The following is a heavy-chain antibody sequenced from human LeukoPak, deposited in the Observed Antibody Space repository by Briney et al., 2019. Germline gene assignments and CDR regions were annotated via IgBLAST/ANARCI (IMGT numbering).Heavy chain of an antibody. CDR3: ARVERGLHQKDY. CDR1: GYTFTGYY. V-gene: IGHV1-8*02. D-gene: IGHD5-24*01. J-gene: IGHJ4*02. CDR2: INPNSGNT. Sequence: GASVKVSCKASGYTFTGYYMHWVRQAPGQGLEWMGWINPNSGNTGYAQTFQGRVTMTRNTSINIAYMELSSLRSEDTAVYYCARVERGLHQKDYWGQGTLVTVSS.